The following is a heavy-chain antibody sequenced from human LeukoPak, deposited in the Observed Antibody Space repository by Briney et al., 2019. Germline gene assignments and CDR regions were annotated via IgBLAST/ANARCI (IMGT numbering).Heavy chain of an antibody. D-gene: IGHD5-24*01. CDR3: AKALGDGLRGGFDY. V-gene: IGHV3-7*03. CDR1: GFTFSSYW. J-gene: IGHJ4*02. CDR2: IKQDGSEK. Sequence: GGSLRLSCTASGFTFSSYWMSWVRQAPGKGLEWVANIKQDGSEKYYVDSVKGRFTISRDNAKNSLYLQMNSLRAEDTALYYCAKALGDGLRGGFDYWGQGTLVTVSS.